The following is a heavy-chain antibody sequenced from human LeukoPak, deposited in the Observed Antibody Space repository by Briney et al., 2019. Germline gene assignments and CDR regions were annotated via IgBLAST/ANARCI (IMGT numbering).Heavy chain of an antibody. J-gene: IGHJ3*02. CDR3: ARRAYNWGAFDI. CDR2: LSPSGADT. Sequence: GGSLRLSCAASGFTFTNYAMNWVRQAPGKGLEWVSTLSPSGADTYYADSVKGRFTISRDISKNTLYLQMNSLRAEDTAVYYCARRAYNWGAFDIWGQGTMVSVSS. V-gene: IGHV3-23*01. CDR1: GFTFTNYA. D-gene: IGHD5-24*01.